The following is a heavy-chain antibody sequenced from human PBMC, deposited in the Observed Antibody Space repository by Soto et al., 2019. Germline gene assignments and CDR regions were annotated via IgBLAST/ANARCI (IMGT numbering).Heavy chain of an antibody. CDR2: IKQDGSEK. CDR1: GFTFSTYW. J-gene: IGHJ4*02. CDR3: ARDDGGALDY. D-gene: IGHD6-25*01. V-gene: IGHV3-7*01. Sequence: GGSLRLSCAASGFTFSTYWMSWVRQAPGKGLEWVANIKQDGSEKNYVGSVKGRFTISRDNAKNSPYLQMNSLRAEETAVYYCARDDGGALDYWGQGTLVTVSS.